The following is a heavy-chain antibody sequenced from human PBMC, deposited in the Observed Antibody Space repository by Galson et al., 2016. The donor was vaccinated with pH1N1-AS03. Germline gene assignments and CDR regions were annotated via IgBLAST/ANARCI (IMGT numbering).Heavy chain of an antibody. CDR1: GFTFSDYY. CDR2: ITSSGSSGPTL. Sequence: SLRLSCAASGFTFSDYYMSWIRQAPGKGLEWVACITSSGSSGPTLYYADSVTGRFTISRDNAKNSLYLQMNSLRAEDTAIYYCARGWYDVWTGYLVDPFDYWGQGALVTVSS. J-gene: IGHJ4*02. D-gene: IGHD3-3*01. CDR3: ARGWYDVWTGYLVDPFDY. V-gene: IGHV3-11*01.